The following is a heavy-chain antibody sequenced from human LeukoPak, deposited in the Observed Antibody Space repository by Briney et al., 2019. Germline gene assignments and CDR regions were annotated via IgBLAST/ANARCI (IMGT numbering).Heavy chain of an antibody. J-gene: IGHJ4*02. CDR3: ANRGAIDY. V-gene: IGHV3-23*01. Sequence: PGGSLRLSCAASGFTFSSYGMNWVRQAPGKGLEWVSGFSGRGGSTYYADSVKGRFTISRDNSKNTVYLQMNSLRAEDTAVYYCANRGAIDYWGQGTLVTVSS. CDR1: GFTFSSYG. CDR2: FSGRGGST. D-gene: IGHD3-16*01.